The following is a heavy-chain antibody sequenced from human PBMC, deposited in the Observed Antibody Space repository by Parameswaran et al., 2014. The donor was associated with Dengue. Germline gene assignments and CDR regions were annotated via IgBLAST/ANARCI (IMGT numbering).Heavy chain of an antibody. D-gene: IGHD3-10*01. CDR3: ARHVHYGSGRYYYGMDV. J-gene: IGHJ6*04. Sequence: VRQMPGKGLEWMGIIYPGDSDTRYSPSFQGQVTISADKSISTTYLQWSSLKASDTAMYYCARHVHYGSGRYYYGMDVWAKDTVTVSS. CDR2: IYPGDSDT. V-gene: IGHV5-51*01.